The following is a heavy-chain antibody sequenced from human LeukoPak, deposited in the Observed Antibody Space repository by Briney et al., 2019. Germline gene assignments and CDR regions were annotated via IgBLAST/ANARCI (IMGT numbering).Heavy chain of an antibody. CDR2: IYHSGST. CDR3: ARGFLKAAADAFDI. D-gene: IGHD6-13*01. Sequence: PSETLSLTCTVSGGSISSGGYYWSWIRQPPGKGLEWIGYIYHSGSTYYNPSLKSRVTMSVDTSKNQFSLKLNSVTAADTAVCYCARGFLKAAADAFDIWGQGTMVTVSS. J-gene: IGHJ3*02. V-gene: IGHV4-30-2*01. CDR1: GGSISSGGYY.